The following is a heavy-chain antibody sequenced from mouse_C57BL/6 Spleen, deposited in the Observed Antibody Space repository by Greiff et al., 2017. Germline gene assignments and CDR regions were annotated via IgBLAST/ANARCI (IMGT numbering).Heavy chain of an antibody. Sequence: QVQLQQPGAELVRPGSSVKLSCKASGYTFTSYWMDWVKQRPGQGLEWIGNIYPSDSETHYNQKFKDKATLTVDKSSSTAYMQLRSLTSEDSAVNSCGRWGDGGDYWGQGTSVTVSS. D-gene: IGHD3-3*01. V-gene: IGHV1-61*01. CDR3: GRWGDGGDY. CDR2: IYPSDSET. J-gene: IGHJ4*01. CDR1: GYTFTSYW.